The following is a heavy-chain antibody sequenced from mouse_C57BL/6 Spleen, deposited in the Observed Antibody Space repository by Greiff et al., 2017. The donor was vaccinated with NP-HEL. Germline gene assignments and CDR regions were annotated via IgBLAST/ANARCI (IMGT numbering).Heavy chain of an antibody. J-gene: IGHJ1*03. V-gene: IGHV1-42*01. CDR1: GYSFTGYY. D-gene: IGHD2-1*01. CDR3: ARNYGNYWYFDV. CDR2: INPSTGGT. Sequence: EVKLVESGPELVKPGASVKISCKASGYSFTGYYMNWVKQSPEKSLEWIGEINPSTGGTTYNQKFKAKATLTVDKSSSTAYMQLKSLTSEDSAVYYCARNYGNYWYFDVWGTGTTVTVSS.